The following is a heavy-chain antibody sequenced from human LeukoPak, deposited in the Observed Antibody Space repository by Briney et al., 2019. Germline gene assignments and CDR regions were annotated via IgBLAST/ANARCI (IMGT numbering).Heavy chain of an antibody. V-gene: IGHV4-4*07. J-gene: IGHJ4*02. Sequence: PSETLSLTCTVSGGSISSYYWSWIRQPAGKGLEWIGRIYTSESTNYNPSLKSRVTMSVDTSKNQFSLKLSSVTAADTAVYYCARSAYGSGSYNFDYWGQGTLVTVSS. CDR1: GGSISSYY. CDR3: ARSAYGSGSYNFDY. CDR2: IYTSEST. D-gene: IGHD3-10*01.